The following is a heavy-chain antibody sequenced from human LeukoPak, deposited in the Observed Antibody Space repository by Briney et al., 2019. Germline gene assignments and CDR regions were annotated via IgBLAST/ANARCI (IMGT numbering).Heavy chain of an antibody. CDR1: GFTFSSYG. D-gene: IGHD6-19*01. CDR3: ARATVAGNHPAGY. V-gene: IGHV3-30*03. Sequence: GGSLRLSCAASGFTFSSYGMHWVRQAPGKGLEWVAVISYDGSNKYYADSVKGRFTISRDNSKNTLYLQMNSLRAEDTAVYYCARATVAGNHPAGYWGQGTLVTVSS. CDR2: ISYDGSNK. J-gene: IGHJ4*02.